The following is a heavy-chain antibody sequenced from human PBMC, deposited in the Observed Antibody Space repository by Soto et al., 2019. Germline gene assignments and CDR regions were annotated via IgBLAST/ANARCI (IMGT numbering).Heavy chain of an antibody. CDR1: GFSFSSSA. J-gene: IGHJ4*02. D-gene: IGHD6-19*01. Sequence: EVQLLESGGGVVQPGGSLRLSCAASGFSFSSSAMNWVRQAPGGGLEWVSSINGRCETTYYKPSVKGRFTISRDSSRDTLYLQMTSLRAEDSALYYCARSRDSNAWYSLDYWGQGTLVTVSS. CDR3: ARSRDSNAWYSLDY. V-gene: IGHV3-23*01. CDR2: INGRCETT.